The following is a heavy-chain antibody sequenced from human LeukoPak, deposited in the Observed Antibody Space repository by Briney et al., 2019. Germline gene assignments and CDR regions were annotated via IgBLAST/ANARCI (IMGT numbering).Heavy chain of an antibody. J-gene: IGHJ4*02. CDR1: GFTVSSNY. CDR2: IYSGGST. Sequence: GGSLRLSCAASGFTVSSNYMSWVRQAPGKGLEWVSVIYSGGSTYYADSVKGRFTISRDNSKNTLYLQMNSLRAEGTAVYYCCYDSSGYYSMRFDYWGQGTLVTVSS. V-gene: IGHV3-53*01. CDR3: CYDSSGYYSMRFDY. D-gene: IGHD3-22*01.